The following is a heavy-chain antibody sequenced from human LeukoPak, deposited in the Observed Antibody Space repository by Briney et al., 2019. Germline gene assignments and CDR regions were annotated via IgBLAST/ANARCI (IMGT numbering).Heavy chain of an antibody. CDR3: TRESGAFSPFGF. Sequence: SGTLSLTRAVSCGSIITTNWWSWVRQPPGKGLEWIGEVHLNGATHYNPSLGSRVSMSIDKSKNHMSLKLTSVTAADTAIYYCTRESGAFSPFGFWGQGTLVTVSS. CDR2: VHLNGAT. CDR1: CGSIITTNW. D-gene: IGHD1-26*01. V-gene: IGHV4-4*02. J-gene: IGHJ4*02.